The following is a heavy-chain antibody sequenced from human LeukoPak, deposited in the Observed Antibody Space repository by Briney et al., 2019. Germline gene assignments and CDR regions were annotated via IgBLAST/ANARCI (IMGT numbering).Heavy chain of an antibody. V-gene: IGHV4-4*07. D-gene: IGHD2-15*01. CDR3: ARQREYCSGVSCYSDVFDI. CDR1: GDSISTYY. CDR2: IYISGTP. Sequence: SDTLSLTCSVSGDSISTYYWTWIRQPAGKGLEWIGRIYISGTPNYNPSLRGRVTMSIDTSMNQFSLKLTSVTAADTAVYYCARQREYCSGVSCYSDVFDIWGQGTMVTVSS. J-gene: IGHJ3*02.